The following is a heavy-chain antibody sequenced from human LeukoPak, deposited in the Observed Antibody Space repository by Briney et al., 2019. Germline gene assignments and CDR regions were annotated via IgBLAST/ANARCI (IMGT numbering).Heavy chain of an antibody. CDR1: GGSISSSSNY. CDR3: ARSDAFDI. J-gene: IGHJ3*02. Sequence: SETLSLTCTVSGGSISSSSNYWGWIRQSPGKGLEWIASIYYSGSTYYNPSLKSRVTISVDTSTNQFSLKLSSVTAADTAVYYCARSDAFDIWGQGTMVTVSS. CDR2: IYYSGST. V-gene: IGHV4-39*07.